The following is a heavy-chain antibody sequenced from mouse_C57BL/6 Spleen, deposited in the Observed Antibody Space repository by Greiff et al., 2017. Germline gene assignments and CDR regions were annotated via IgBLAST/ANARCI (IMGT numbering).Heavy chain of an antibody. CDR2: ISYDGSN. CDR3: AGGGDYYGSNYYAMDY. V-gene: IGHV3-6*01. Sequence: EVKLMESGPGLVKPSPSLSLSCSVTGYSITSGYYWNWIRQFPGNQLEWMGYISYDGSNNYNPSLKNRISITRDTSKNQFFLKLNSVTTEDTATYYWAGGGDYYGSNYYAMDYWGQGTSVTVSS. D-gene: IGHD1-1*01. CDR1: GYSITSGYY. J-gene: IGHJ4*01.